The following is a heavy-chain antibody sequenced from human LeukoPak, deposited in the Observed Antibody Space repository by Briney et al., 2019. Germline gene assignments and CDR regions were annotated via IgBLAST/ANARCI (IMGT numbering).Heavy chain of an antibody. CDR2: INRDGSEK. D-gene: IGHD3-3*01. V-gene: IGHV3-7*03. CDR1: GFTLSSRW. CDR3: ATYDSWSGYNIAY. Sequence: PGGSLRLSCVVSGFTLSSRWMMWVRQAPGEGQEWMTNINRDGSEKNYVDSVKGRFTITRDNAENSLYLQMNSLKVEDSAIYYCATYDSWSGYNIAYWGQGTLVTVSS. J-gene: IGHJ4*02.